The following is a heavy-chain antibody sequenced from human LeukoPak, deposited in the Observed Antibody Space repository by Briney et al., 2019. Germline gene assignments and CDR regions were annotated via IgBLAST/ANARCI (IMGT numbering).Heavy chain of an antibody. V-gene: IGHV4-38-2*02. CDR2: VCHSGST. D-gene: IGHD2-15*01. Sequence: SETLSLTCTVSGYSISSTYCWGWIRQPPGKGLEWIGRVCHSGSTYYNPSLKSRVSISVDTSKNQFSLKLSSVTAADTAVYYCARAGYCSGGSCYSEIDYWGQGTLVTVSS. CDR3: ARAGYCSGGSCYSEIDY. J-gene: IGHJ4*02. CDR1: GYSISSTYC.